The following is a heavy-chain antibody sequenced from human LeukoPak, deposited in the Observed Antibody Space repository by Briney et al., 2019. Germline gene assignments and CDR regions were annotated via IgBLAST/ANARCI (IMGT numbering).Heavy chain of an antibody. V-gene: IGHV3-7*01. D-gene: IGHD3-22*01. CDR3: ARDKLDYYDSSGYPLFDY. Sequence: GGSLRLSCAASGFTFSNYWMSWVRQAPGKGLEWVANIKQDGSEKFYVDSVKGRFTISRDNAKNSLYLQMNSLRAEDTAVYYCARDKLDYYDSSGYPLFDYWGQGTLVTVSS. CDR1: GFTFSNYW. CDR2: IKQDGSEK. J-gene: IGHJ4*02.